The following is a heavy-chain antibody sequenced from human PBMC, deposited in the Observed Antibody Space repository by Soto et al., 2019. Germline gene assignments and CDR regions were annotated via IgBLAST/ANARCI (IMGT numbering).Heavy chain of an antibody. CDR2: ITGSGAST. CDR1: GFTFSSYA. J-gene: IGHJ4*02. V-gene: IGHV3-23*01. CDR3: ANAATVYPSSSGNDF. D-gene: IGHD6-6*01. Sequence: VQLLESGGGLIQTGGSLRLSCAASGFTFSSYAISWVRQAPGKGLQWVSTITGSGASTYYAASVKGRFTISRDNSANTLYLQMKCMRAEDTDFYLCANAATVYPSSSGNDFWGQGTLVTVSS.